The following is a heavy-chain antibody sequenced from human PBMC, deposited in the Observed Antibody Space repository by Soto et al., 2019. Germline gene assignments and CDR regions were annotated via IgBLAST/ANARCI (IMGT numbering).Heavy chain of an antibody. J-gene: IGHJ6*01. D-gene: IGHD3-22*01. CDR1: GGTFSSYA. Sequence: QVQLVQSGAEVKKPGSSVKVSCKASGGTFSSYAISWVRQAPGQGLEWMGGIIPIFGTANYAQKFQGRAMITADESTSTAYVELSSLRSEDTAVYYCARDFPRYDISGYSAPHLYYYDYGMDVW. CDR2: IIPIFGTA. CDR3: ARDFPRYDISGYSAPHLYYYDYGMDV. V-gene: IGHV1-69*01.